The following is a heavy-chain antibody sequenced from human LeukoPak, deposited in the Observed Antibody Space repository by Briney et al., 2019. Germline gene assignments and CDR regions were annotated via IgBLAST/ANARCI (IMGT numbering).Heavy chain of an antibody. D-gene: IGHD5-18*01. CDR3: AKDLSWNTADR. V-gene: IGHV3-74*01. J-gene: IGHJ5*02. Sequence: PGGSLRLSCVGSGFTYTDYWMHWFRQAPGKGPVWVSRINPDGTIIDYADSVKGRFSISRDNAKSLLYLQMNGLRADDTAVYYCAKDLSWNTADRWGQGILVTVSS. CDR2: INPDGTII. CDR1: GFTYTDYW.